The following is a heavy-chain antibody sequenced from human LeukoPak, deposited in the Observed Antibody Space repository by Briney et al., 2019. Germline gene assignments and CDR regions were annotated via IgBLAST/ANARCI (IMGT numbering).Heavy chain of an antibody. CDR2: FDPEDGET. CDR1: GYTLTELS. CDR3: ATPGKVVVVPAASYYYYGMDV. J-gene: IGHJ6*02. V-gene: IGHV1-24*01. D-gene: IGHD2-2*01. Sequence: ASVKVSCKVSGYTLTELSMHWVRQAPGKGLEWMGGFDPEDGETIYAQKFQGRVTMTEDTSTDTAYMELSSLRSEDTAVYYCATPGKVVVVPAASYYYYGMDVWGQGTTVTVSS.